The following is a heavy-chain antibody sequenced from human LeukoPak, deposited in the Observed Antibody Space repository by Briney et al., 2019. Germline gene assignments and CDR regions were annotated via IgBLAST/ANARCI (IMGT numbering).Heavy chain of an antibody. CDR3: ASPVDPDTRLGLDF. Sequence: ASVKVSCKPSGGNFSSYAISWVRQAPGQGLEWMEGIIPIFGTTNYAQRFQGRVTITADESTGTAYMELSSLRSEDTAVYYCASPVDPDTRLGLDFWGQGTLVTVSS. J-gene: IGHJ4*02. V-gene: IGHV1-69*13. CDR2: IIPIFGTT. CDR1: GGNFSSYA.